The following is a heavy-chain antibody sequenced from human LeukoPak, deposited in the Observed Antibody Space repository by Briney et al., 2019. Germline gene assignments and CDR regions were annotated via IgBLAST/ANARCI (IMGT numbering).Heavy chain of an antibody. CDR2: IKWDGGST. Sequence: GGSLRLSCAASGFTFDDHGMSWVRQAPGTGLEWVSGIKWDGGSTGYEDTVKGRFTISRDNAKNSLYLQMNSLRAEDTALYYCARNVGSGYYYYFDYWGQGTLVTVSS. J-gene: IGHJ4*02. CDR1: GFTFDDHG. V-gene: IGHV3-20*04. CDR3: ARNVGSGYYYYFDY. D-gene: IGHD3-22*01.